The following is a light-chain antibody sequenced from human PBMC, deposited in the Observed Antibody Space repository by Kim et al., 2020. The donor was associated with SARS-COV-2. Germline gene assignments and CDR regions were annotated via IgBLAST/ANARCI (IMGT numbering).Light chain of an antibody. V-gene: IGKV1-6*01. J-gene: IGKJ4*01. CDR1: QDIRND. Sequence: SASVGDRVTITCRASQDIRNDLGWYQQKPGKASKLLIYGASTLQNGVPSRFNGGGSGTDFTLTISSLQPEDFASYYCLQDSSYPLTFGGGTKVEIK. CDR3: LQDSSYPLT. CDR2: GAS.